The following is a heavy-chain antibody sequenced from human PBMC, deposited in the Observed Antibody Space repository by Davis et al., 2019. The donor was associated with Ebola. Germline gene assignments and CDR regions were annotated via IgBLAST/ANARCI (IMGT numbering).Heavy chain of an antibody. D-gene: IGHD2-8*02. CDR1: GFTFSSYW. J-gene: IGHJ5*02. Sequence: GESLKISCAASGFTFSSYWMSWVRQAPGKGLEWVANIKQDGSDKNYVDSVKGRFTISRDNAQNSLYLQMNSLRAEDTAMYYCAKEDWWRFDPWGQGTLVTVSS. CDR2: IKQDGSDK. CDR3: AKEDWWRFDP. V-gene: IGHV3-7*03.